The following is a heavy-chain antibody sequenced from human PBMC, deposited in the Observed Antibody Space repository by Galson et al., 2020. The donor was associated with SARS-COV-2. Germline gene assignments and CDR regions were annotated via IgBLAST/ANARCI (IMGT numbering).Heavy chain of an antibody. Sequence: GESLKISCAASGFTFSSYDMHWVRQATGKGLEWVSAIGTAGDTYYPGSVKGRFTISRENAKNSLYLQMNSLRAGDTAVYYCARALTGQHQLRHSVRYYYYMDVWGKGTTVTVSS. CDR2: IGTAGDT. J-gene: IGHJ6*03. CDR1: GFTFSSYD. CDR3: ARALTGQHQLRHSVRYYYYMDV. V-gene: IGHV3-13*01. D-gene: IGHD2-2*01.